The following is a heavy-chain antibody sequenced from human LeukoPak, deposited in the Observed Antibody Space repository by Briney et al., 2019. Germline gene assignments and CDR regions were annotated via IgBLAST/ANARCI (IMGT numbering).Heavy chain of an antibody. CDR1: GVSISSSNSY. Sequence: SETLSLTCTVSGVSISSSNSYWGWIRQPPGKGLEWIGSVYYTGNTYYNASLKSRATISIDKSKNQFSLELNSVTAADTAVHYCTRNGYYSLDSWGQGTLVTVSS. V-gene: IGHV4-39*07. CDR3: TRNGYYSLDS. CDR2: VYYTGNT. J-gene: IGHJ4*02. D-gene: IGHD3-22*01.